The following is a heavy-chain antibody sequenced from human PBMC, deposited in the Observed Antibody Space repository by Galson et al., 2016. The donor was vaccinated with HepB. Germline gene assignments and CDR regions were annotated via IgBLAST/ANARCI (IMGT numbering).Heavy chain of an antibody. J-gene: IGHJ4*02. CDR3: AKSGFFGELDK. V-gene: IGHV3-33*06. CDR2: ICFDGSKK. CDR1: GFIFSSYG. D-gene: IGHD3-10*01. Sequence: SLRLSCAASGFIFSSYGMHWVRQSPGKGLESVAFICFDGSKKYYADSVQGRVSISRDNSKNMVFLQIDNLRAEDTAVYFCAKSGFFGELDKWGQGTGVVVSS.